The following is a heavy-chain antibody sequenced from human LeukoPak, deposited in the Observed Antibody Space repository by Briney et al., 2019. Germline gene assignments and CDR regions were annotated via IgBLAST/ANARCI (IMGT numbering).Heavy chain of an antibody. CDR3: VRSSARTLGFC. CDR1: GGSISSSIYY. Sequence: SETLSLTCAVSGGSISSSIYYWGWIRQPPGEGLEWIGYIFYTGSTYYNPSLNSRVTISVDTSKRQFSLRLTSVTAADTAVYYCVRSSARTLGFCWGQGVLVTVSS. V-gene: IGHV4-39*01. D-gene: IGHD2/OR15-2a*01. CDR2: IFYTGST. J-gene: IGHJ4*02.